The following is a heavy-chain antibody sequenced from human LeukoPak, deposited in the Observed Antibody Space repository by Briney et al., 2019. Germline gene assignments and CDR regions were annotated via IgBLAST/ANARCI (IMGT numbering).Heavy chain of an antibody. CDR2: ISSDGSNK. CDR3: TTDEYYYDSSGYSEYFQH. V-gene: IGHV3-30-3*01. CDR1: GFTFSSYA. J-gene: IGHJ1*01. Sequence: GGSLRLSCAASGFTFSSYAIHWVRQTPGKGLEWVAVISSDGSNKYYADSVKGRLTISRDNSKNTLHLQMNSLRAEDTAVYYCTTDEYYYDSSGYSEYFQHWGQGTLVTVSS. D-gene: IGHD3-22*01.